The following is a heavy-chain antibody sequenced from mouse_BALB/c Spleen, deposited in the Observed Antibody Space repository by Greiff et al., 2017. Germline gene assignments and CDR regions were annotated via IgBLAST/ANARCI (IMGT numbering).Heavy chain of an antibody. CDR3: AREGNGFDY. Sequence: VKVVESGAELARPGASVKLSCKASGYTFTSYWMQWVKQRPGQGLEWIGAIYPGDGDTRYTQKFKGKATLTADKSSSTAYMQLSSLASEDSAVYYCAREGNGFDYWGQGTTLTVSS. D-gene: IGHD1-1*02. CDR2: IYPGDGDT. J-gene: IGHJ2*01. V-gene: IGHV1-87*01. CDR1: GYTFTSYW.